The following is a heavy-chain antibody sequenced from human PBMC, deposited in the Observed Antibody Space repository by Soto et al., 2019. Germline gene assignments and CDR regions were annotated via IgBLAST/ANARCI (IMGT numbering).Heavy chain of an antibody. J-gene: IGHJ4*02. CDR1: GGSISSDY. CDR2: IYYSGSS. D-gene: IGHD5-12*01. V-gene: IGHV4-59*01. Sequence: QVQLQESGPGLVKPSETLSLTCTVSGGSISSDYWSWIRQPPGKGLEWIGCIYYSGSSNYNPSLKSRVTIAVDTSKNQFSLKLSSVTAADTAVYYCARWLRPYYSAYWGQGTLVTVAS. CDR3: ARWLRPYYSAY.